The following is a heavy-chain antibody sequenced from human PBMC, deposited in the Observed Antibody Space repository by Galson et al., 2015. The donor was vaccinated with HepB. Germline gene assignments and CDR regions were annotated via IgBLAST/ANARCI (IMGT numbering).Heavy chain of an antibody. CDR2: ISAYNGNT. J-gene: IGHJ3*02. V-gene: IGHV1-18*01. CDR3: ASGYSGYGQSCAVWRGGSCDNDAFDI. Sequence: SVKVSCKASGYTFTSYGISWVRQAPGQGLEWMGWISAYNGNTNYAQKLQGRVTMTTDTSTSTAYMELRSLRSDDTAVYYCASGYSGYGQSCAVWRGGSCDNDAFDIWGQGTMVTVSS. D-gene: IGHD2-15*01. CDR1: GYTFTSYG.